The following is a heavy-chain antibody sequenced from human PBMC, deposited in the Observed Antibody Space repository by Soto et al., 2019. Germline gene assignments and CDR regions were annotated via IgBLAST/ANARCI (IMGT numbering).Heavy chain of an antibody. V-gene: IGHV4-59*01. CDR2: IYYSGST. CDR3: ARDLGYCSGGSCYGYYYYGMDV. D-gene: IGHD2-15*01. Sequence: PSKTLSLTCTVSGGSISSYYWSWIRQPPGKGLAWIGYIYYSGSTNYNPSLKSRVTISVDTSKNQFSLKLSSVTAADTAVHYCARDLGYCSGGSCYGYYYYGMDVWGQGTTVTVSS. CDR1: GGSISSYY. J-gene: IGHJ6*02.